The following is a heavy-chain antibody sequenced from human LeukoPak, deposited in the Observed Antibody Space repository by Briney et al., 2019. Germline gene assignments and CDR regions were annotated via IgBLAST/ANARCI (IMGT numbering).Heavy chain of an antibody. CDR2: ISSSSSTI. CDR3: AKVVGYYYGSGSYPGD. Sequence: GGSLRLSCAASGFTFSSYSMNWVRQAPGKGLEWVSYISSSSSTIYYADSVKGRFTISRDNSKNTLYLQMNSLRAEDTAVYYCAKVVGYYYGSGSYPGDWGQGTLVTVSS. J-gene: IGHJ1*01. V-gene: IGHV3-48*01. D-gene: IGHD3-10*01. CDR1: GFTFSSYS.